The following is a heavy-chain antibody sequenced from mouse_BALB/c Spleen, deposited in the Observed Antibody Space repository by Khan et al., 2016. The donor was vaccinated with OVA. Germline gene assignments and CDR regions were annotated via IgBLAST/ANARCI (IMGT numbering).Heavy chain of an antibody. CDR1: GFSLSDYG. CDR3: AKGVWSYYYTWDY. CDR2: IWGGGST. V-gene: IGHV2-6-5*01. Sequence: QVQLKQSGPGLVAPSQNLSITCTVSGFSLSDYGVSWIRQPPGKGLEWLGVIWGGGSTHYNSALKSRLSISKDNSKSQVFLKMSSLQSDDTAMFYRAKGVWSYYYTWDYWGEGTSVTGSS. J-gene: IGHJ4*01.